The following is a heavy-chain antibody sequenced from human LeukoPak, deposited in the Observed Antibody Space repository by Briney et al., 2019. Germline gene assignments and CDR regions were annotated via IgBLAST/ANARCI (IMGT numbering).Heavy chain of an antibody. J-gene: IGHJ4*02. D-gene: IGHD2-21*02. CDR1: GGSFSGYY. CDR2: INHSGST. Sequence: PSETLSLTCAVYGGSFSGYYWSWIRQPPGKGLEWIGEINHSGSTNYNPSLKSRVTISVDTSKNQFSLKLSSVTAADTAVYYCARVMYCGGDCYYPDYWGQGTLVTVSS. V-gene: IGHV4-34*01. CDR3: ARVMYCGGDCYYPDY.